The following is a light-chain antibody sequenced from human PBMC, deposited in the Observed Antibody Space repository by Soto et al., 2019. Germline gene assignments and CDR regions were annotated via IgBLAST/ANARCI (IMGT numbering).Light chain of an antibody. Sequence: EIVMTQSPSTLSVSPGERATLSCRASQSVSSNLAWYQQKPGQAPRLLIYGASTRATGIPARFSGSGSGTEFTLTISSLQYEDFAVYYCQPYNDWPRTFGQGTKV. V-gene: IGKV3-15*01. CDR2: GAS. CDR1: QSVSSN. CDR3: QPYNDWPRT. J-gene: IGKJ1*01.